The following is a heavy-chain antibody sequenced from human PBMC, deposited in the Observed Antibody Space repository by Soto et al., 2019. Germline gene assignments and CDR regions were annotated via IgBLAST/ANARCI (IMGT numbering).Heavy chain of an antibody. CDR3: ARGYYDSSGYYARRRGYYYYGMDV. D-gene: IGHD3-22*01. Sequence: ASVKVSCKASGYTFTSYDISWVRQAPGQGLEWMGWISAYNGNTNYAQKLQGRVTMTTDTSTSTAYMELRSLRSDDTAVYYCARGYYDSSGYYARRRGYYYYGMDVWGQGTTVTVSS. CDR1: GYTFTSYD. J-gene: IGHJ6*02. CDR2: ISAYNGNT. V-gene: IGHV1-18*01.